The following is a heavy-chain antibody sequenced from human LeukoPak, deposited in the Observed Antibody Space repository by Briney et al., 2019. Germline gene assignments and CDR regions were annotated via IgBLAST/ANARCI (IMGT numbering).Heavy chain of an antibody. D-gene: IGHD3-22*01. CDR3: ARHAYYYDRSGSYEAFDI. CDR2: MYYSGST. J-gene: IGHJ3*02. V-gene: IGHV4-59*08. CDR1: GGSISPYY. Sequence: PSETLSLTCTVSGGSISPYYWSWIRQPPGKGLEWIGSMYYSGSTNYKPSLKSRVTISVDTSKNQFSLKLSSVTAADTAVYYCARHAYYYDRSGSYEAFDIWGQGTMVTVSS.